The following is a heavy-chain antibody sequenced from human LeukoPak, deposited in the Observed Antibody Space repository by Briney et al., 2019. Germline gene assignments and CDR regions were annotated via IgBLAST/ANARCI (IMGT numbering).Heavy chain of an antibody. D-gene: IGHD6-13*01. V-gene: IGHV4-34*01. Sequence: SETLSLTCAVYGGSFSGYYWSWIRQPPGKGLEWIGYIYYSGSTNYNPSLKSRVTISVDTSKNQFSLKLSSVTAADTAVYYCARAYYSSSWYVYWGQGTLVTVSS. CDR1: GGSFSGYY. J-gene: IGHJ4*02. CDR2: IYYSGST. CDR3: ARAYYSSSWYVY.